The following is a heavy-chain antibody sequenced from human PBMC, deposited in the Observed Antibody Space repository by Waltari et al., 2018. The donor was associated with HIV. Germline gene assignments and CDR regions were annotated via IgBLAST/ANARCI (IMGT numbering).Heavy chain of an antibody. CDR3: ASASRDTAMGAFDI. CDR2: IIPIFGSP. Sequence: QVQPVQSGAEVKKPGSSVKVSCNASGGTFSNSAINWVRQAPGQGLEWMGGIIPIFGSPNYAQKFQGRVTITADESTSTVYMKLSSLRSEDTAVYYCASASRDTAMGAFDIWGQGTMVTVSS. V-gene: IGHV1-69*01. D-gene: IGHD5-18*01. J-gene: IGHJ3*02. CDR1: GGTFSNSA.